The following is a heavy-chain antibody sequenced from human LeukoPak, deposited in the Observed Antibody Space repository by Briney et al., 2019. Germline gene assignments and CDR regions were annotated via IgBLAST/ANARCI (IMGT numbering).Heavy chain of an antibody. CDR1: GGSISSYY. V-gene: IGHV4-59*08. J-gene: IGHJ4*02. CDR2: IYYSGST. CDR3: ARHGDYDFWSGSNDY. Sequence: PSETLSLTCTVSGGSISSYYWSWIRQPPGKGLEWIGCIYYSGSTNYNPSLKSRVTISVDTSKNQFSLKLSSVTAADTAVYYCARHGDYDFWSGSNDYWGQGTLVTVSS. D-gene: IGHD3-3*01.